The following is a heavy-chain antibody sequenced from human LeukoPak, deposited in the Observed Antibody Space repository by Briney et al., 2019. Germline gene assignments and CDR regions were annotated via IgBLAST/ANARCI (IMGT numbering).Heavy chain of an antibody. J-gene: IGHJ4*02. V-gene: IGHV4-34*01. CDR3: AIGQPVVYEGLTGYYRFDY. D-gene: IGHD3-9*01. Sequence: SETLSLTCAVHVDSFNEYYWSGIRQPPGKGLEWIGEINDSRSTKYNPSLKSRVTISVDTSKNQFSLKLNSVTAADTAVDYCAIGQPVVYEGLTGYYRFDYWGQGTLVTVSS. CDR1: VDSFNEYY. CDR2: INDSRST.